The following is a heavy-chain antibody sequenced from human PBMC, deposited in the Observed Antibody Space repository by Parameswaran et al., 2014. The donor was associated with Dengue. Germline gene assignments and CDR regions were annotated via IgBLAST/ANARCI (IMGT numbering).Heavy chain of an antibody. CDR3: ARGKGSWYLEEWNWYFDL. CDR2: IIPIFGTA. Sequence: WVRQAPGQGLEWMGGIIPIFGTANYAQKFQGRVTITADESTSTAYMELSSLRSEDTAVYYRARGKGSWYLEEWNWYFDLWGRGTLVTVSS. D-gene: IGHD6-13*01. J-gene: IGHJ2*01. V-gene: IGHV1-69*01.